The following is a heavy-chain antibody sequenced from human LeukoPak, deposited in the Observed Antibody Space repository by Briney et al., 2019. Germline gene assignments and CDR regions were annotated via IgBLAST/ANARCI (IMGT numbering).Heavy chain of an antibody. CDR3: ARGDDYGYSLLAY. D-gene: IGHD4-17*01. V-gene: IGHV3-48*03. J-gene: IGHJ4*02. CDR2: ISTTGRTI. CDR1: GFAFSGYE. Sequence: GGSLRLSCAASGFAFSGYEMNWVRQAPGKELEWISYISTTGRTIYYADSAKGRFTISRDNAKNSLYLQMNSRRAEDTAVYYCARGDDYGYSLLAYGGQGTLVTVSS.